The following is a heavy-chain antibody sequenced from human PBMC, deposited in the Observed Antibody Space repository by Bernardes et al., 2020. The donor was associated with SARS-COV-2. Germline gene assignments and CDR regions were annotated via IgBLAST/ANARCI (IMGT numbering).Heavy chain of an antibody. J-gene: IGHJ5*02. CDR2: INSDGSTT. CDR1: GFTFSRYW. D-gene: IGHD1-1*01. Sequence: GGSLRLSCTASGFTFSRYWMHWVRQAPGKGPVWVSRINSDGSTTGYADSVKGRFTISRDNARNTLHLQMDSLSPEDTAVYYCAPGTRDPWGQGTLVTVSS. CDR3: APGTRDP. V-gene: IGHV3-74*01.